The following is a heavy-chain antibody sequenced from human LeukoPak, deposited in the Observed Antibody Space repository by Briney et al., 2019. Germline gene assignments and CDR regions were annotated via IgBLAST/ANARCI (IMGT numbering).Heavy chain of an antibody. CDR1: GFTFSSYG. J-gene: IGHJ5*02. CDR3: AKVEGGSSSWYSRPYNWFDP. D-gene: IGHD6-13*01. CDR2: IRYDGSNK. V-gene: IGHV3-30*02. Sequence: GGSLRLSCAASGFTFSSYGMHWVRQAPCKGLEWVAFIRYDGSNKYYADSVKGRFTISRDNSKNTLYLQMNSLRAEDTAVYYCAKVEGGSSSWYSRPYNWFDPWGQGTLVTVSS.